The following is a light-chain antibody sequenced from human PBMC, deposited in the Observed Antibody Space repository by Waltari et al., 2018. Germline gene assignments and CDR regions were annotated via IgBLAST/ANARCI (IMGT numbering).Light chain of an antibody. CDR1: NSNIGKNF. J-gene: IGLJ3*02. Sequence: QSVLTQPPSASGTPGQRVTISCSGSNSNIGKNFVYWYQQLAGTAPKLLIYRDEQRPSGVPSRFSGSKSGTSASLAISGLRSEDEADYYCAAWDDSLSGQVLFGGGTKLTVL. CDR2: RDE. V-gene: IGLV1-47*01. CDR3: AAWDDSLSGQVL.